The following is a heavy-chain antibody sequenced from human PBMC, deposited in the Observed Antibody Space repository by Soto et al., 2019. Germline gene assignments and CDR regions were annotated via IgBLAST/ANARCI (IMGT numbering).Heavy chain of an antibody. CDR2: IYYSGST. CDR1: GGSISPYY. V-gene: IGHV4-59*01. Sequence: QVQLQESGPRLVKPSETLSLTCTVSGGSISPYYWSWIRQPPGRGLEWIGYIYYSGSTNYNPSLKSRVTISVDTSKNQFSLKLSSLTAADTAAYYCARDIGGYYDSSSYANWGQGTLVTVSS. J-gene: IGHJ4*02. D-gene: IGHD3-22*01. CDR3: ARDIGGYYDSSSYAN.